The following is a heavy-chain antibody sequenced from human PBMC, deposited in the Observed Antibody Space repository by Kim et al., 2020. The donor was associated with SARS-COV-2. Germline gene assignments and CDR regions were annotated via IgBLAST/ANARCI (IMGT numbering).Heavy chain of an antibody. D-gene: IGHD3-10*01. V-gene: IGHV4-4*02. CDR3: ARDRPPTGYGSGTYGMDV. CDR1: GGSISSSNW. J-gene: IGHJ6*02. Sequence: SETLSLTCAVSGGSISSSNWWSWVRQPPGKGLEWIGEIYHSGSTNYNPSLKSRVTISVDKSKNQFSLKLSSVTAADTAVYYCARDRPPTGYGSGTYGMDVWGQGTTVTVSS. CDR2: IYHSGST.